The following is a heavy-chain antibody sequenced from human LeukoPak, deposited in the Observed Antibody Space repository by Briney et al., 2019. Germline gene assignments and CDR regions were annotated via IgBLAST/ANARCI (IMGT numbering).Heavy chain of an antibody. CDR3: ARGFPPRITMVRGVIMGAYYFDY. V-gene: IGHV4-34*01. CDR1: GGSISSGDYY. Sequence: SETLSLTCTVSGGSISSGDYYWSWIRQPPGKGLEWIGEINHSGSTNYNPSLKSRVTISVDTSKNQFSLKLSSVTAADTAVYYCARGFPPRITMVRGVIMGAYYFDYWGQGTLVTVSS. D-gene: IGHD3-10*01. J-gene: IGHJ4*02. CDR2: INHSGST.